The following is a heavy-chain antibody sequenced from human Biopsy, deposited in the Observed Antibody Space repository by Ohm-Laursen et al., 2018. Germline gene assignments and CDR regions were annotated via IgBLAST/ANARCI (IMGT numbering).Heavy chain of an antibody. D-gene: IGHD3-3*01. CDR1: GYTFTSYG. Sequence: SSVTASCQVSGYTFTSYGTSWVRQAPGHWLEWMGWISAYNGNTNYAQKLQGRVTMTTDTSTSTAYMELRSLRSADTAVYYCARCSTPYYDFWSGYQPTYYFDYWGQGTLVTVSS. J-gene: IGHJ4*02. CDR3: ARCSTPYYDFWSGYQPTYYFDY. CDR2: ISAYNGNT. V-gene: IGHV1-18*01.